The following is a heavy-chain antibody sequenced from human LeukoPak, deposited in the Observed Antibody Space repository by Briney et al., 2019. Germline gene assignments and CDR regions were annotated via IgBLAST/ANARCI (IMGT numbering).Heavy chain of an antibody. CDR2: IYHSGRT. J-gene: IGHJ4*02. V-gene: IGHV4-38-2*02. CDR3: AKSGGYGLIDY. Sequence: PSETLSLTCTVSGYSISSGYYWGWIRQPPGKGLEWIGSIYHSGRTFYNPSLKSRVTISVDTSKNQFSLKLNSVTAADTAMYYCAKSGGYGLIDYWGQGTLVTVSS. CDR1: GYSISSGYY. D-gene: IGHD1-26*01.